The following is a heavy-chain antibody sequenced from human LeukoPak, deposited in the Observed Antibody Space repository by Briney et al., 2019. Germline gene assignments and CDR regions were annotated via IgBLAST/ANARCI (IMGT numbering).Heavy chain of an antibody. CDR1: GYTFTGYY. J-gene: IGHJ6*03. CDR2: INPNSGGT. Sequence: ASVKVSCKASGYTFTGYYMHWVRQAPGQGLEWMGWINPNSGGTNYARKFQGRVTMTRDTSISTAYMELSRLRSDETAVYYCARVSVVPAAYYYYYMDVWGKGATVTVSS. D-gene: IGHD2-2*01. CDR3: ARVSVVPAAYYYYYMDV. V-gene: IGHV1-2*02.